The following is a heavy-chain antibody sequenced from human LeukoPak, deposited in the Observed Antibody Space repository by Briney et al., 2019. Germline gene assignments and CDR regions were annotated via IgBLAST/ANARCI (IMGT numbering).Heavy chain of an antibody. CDR1: GFTFSSYS. Sequence: PGGSLRLSCAASGFTFSSYSMNWVRQAPGKGLEWVSSISSHSSYIYYADSVKSRFTISRDNAKNSLYLQMNSLRAEDTAVYYCARSSKRGIQLWLRSRGCRYFDYWGQGTLVTVSS. J-gene: IGHJ4*02. D-gene: IGHD5-18*01. CDR3: ARSSKRGIQLWLRSRGCRYFDY. CDR2: ISSHSSYI. V-gene: IGHV3-21*01.